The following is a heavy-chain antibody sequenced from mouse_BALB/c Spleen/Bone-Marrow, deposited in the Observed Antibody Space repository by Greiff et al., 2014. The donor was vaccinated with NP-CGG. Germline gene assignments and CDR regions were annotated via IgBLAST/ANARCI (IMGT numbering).Heavy chain of an antibody. CDR3: SYDYFDY. J-gene: IGHJ2*01. V-gene: IGHV1-19*01. CDR2: VNPYNGGT. D-gene: IGHD1-1*01. CDR1: GYTFTDYY. Sequence: EVQLQQSGPELVKPGASVKMSCKASGYTFTDYYMDWVKQSHGESFEWIGRVNPYNGGTSYNQKFKGKATLTVDKSSSTAYMELNSLTPEDSAVYYCSYDYFDYWGQGTTLTVSS.